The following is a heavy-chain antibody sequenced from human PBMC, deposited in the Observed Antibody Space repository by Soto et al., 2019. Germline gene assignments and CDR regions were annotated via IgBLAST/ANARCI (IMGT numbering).Heavy chain of an antibody. V-gene: IGHV1-2*04. J-gene: IGHJ6*02. Sequence: QVQLVQSGAEVKKPGASVKVSCKASGYTFTGYYMHWVRQAPGQGLEWMGWINPHSGGTNYAQKFQGWVTMTRDTSISTAYMELSRLRSDDTAVYYCAREIGTNSYGMDVWGQGTTVTVSS. D-gene: IGHD1-1*01. CDR2: INPHSGGT. CDR1: GYTFTGYY. CDR3: AREIGTNSYGMDV.